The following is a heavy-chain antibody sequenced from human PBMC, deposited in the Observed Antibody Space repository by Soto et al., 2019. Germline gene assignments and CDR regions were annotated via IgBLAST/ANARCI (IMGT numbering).Heavy chain of an antibody. CDR3: AGIMKYYFDY. V-gene: IGHV4-59*01. J-gene: IGHJ4*02. CDR2: IYYSGST. Sequence: PSEPLSLTCTVSGGSISSYYWSWIRQPPGKGLEWIGYIYYSGSTNYNPSLKSRVTISVDTSKNQFSLKLSSVTAADTAVYYCAGIMKYYFDYWGQGTLVTVSS. D-gene: IGHD3-16*01. CDR1: GGSISSYY.